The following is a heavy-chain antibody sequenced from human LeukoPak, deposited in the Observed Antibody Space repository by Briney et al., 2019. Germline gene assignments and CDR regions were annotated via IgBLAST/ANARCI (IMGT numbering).Heavy chain of an antibody. V-gene: IGHV1-18*01. J-gene: IGHJ6*03. Sequence: GASVKVSCKASGYTFTSYGISWVRQAPGQGLEWMGWISAYNGNTNYAQTLQGTVTMTTDTSTSTAYMELRSLRSDDTAVYYCAREGIGWFGELVSRSHMDVWGKGTTVTVSS. CDR1: GYTFTSYG. CDR2: ISAYNGNT. CDR3: AREGIGWFGELVSRSHMDV. D-gene: IGHD3-10*01.